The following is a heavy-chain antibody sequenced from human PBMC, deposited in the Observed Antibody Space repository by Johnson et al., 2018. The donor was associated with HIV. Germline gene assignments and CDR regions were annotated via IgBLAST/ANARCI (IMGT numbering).Heavy chain of an antibody. J-gene: IGHJ3*02. Sequence: VQVVESGGGVVQPGRSLRLSCAASGFTFSSYWMHWVRQAPGKGLVWVSRINSDGRSTTYADSVKGRFTISRDNAKNTLYLQMNSLRAEDTAVYYCARERIGYSSSGDASDIWGQGTMVTVSS. D-gene: IGHD6-13*01. CDR2: INSDGRST. CDR3: ARERIGYSSSGDASDI. CDR1: GFTFSSYW. V-gene: IGHV3-74*01.